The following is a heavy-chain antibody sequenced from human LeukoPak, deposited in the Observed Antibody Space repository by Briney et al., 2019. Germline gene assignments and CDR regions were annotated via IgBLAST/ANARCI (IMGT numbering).Heavy chain of an antibody. Sequence: ASVKASCKASGYTFTSYGISWGRRAPGQGLEWMGWISAYNGNTNYAQKLQGRVTMTTDTSTSTAYMELRSLRSDDTAVYYCARARAGSGWSDAAYYFDYWGQGTLVTVSS. CDR3: ARARAGSGWSDAAYYFDY. V-gene: IGHV1-18*04. J-gene: IGHJ4*02. D-gene: IGHD6-19*01. CDR1: GYTFTSYG. CDR2: ISAYNGNT.